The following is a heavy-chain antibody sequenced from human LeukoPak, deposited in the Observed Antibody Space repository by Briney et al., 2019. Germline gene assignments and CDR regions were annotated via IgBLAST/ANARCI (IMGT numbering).Heavy chain of an antibody. Sequence: SETLSLTCAVYGGSFSGYYWSWIRQPPGKGLEWIGEINHSGSTNYNPSLKSRVTISVDTSKNQFSLKLSSVTAADTAVYYFARSPPGNSYGSIYFEFWGQGTLVTVSS. J-gene: IGHJ4*02. CDR1: GGSFSGYY. D-gene: IGHD5-18*01. V-gene: IGHV4-34*01. CDR3: ARSPPGNSYGSIYFEF. CDR2: INHSGST.